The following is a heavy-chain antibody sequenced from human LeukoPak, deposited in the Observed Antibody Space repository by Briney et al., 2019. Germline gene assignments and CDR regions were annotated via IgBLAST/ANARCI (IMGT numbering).Heavy chain of an antibody. CDR3: GKEGGA. J-gene: IGHJ5*02. CDR2: IGGRGGST. D-gene: IGHD3-16*01. CDR1: GFTFSSYA. V-gene: IGHV3-23*01. Sequence: GGSLRLSCAASGFTFSSYAMSWVRQAPGKGPEWVSAIGGRGGSTYYADSLGGRFTISRDNSKDMVYLQMNSLKVEDTATYYCGKEGGAWGQGTKVTVSS.